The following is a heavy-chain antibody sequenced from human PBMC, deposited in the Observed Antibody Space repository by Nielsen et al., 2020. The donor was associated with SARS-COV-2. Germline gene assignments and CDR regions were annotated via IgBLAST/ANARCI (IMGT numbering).Heavy chain of an antibody. CDR3: ARIQQQLPGIV. CDR1: GVSISSYY. J-gene: IGHJ3*01. D-gene: IGHD6-13*01. V-gene: IGHV4-59*12. CDR2: ISYSGST. Sequence: SETLSLTCSVSGVSISSYYWSWIRQPPGKGLEWVGFISYSGSTNYSPSLKSRVTISRDTSKNQFSLHLNSVTPEDTAVYYCARIQQQLPGIVWGQGTMVIVSS.